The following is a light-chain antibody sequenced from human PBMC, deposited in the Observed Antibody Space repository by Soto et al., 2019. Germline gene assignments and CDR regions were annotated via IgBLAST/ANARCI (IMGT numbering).Light chain of an antibody. J-gene: IGKJ4*01. CDR1: QSVSSY. V-gene: IGKV3-11*01. CDR3: QQRSNWPLP. Sequence: EIVLTQSPATLSLSPGERATLSCRASQSVSSYLAWYQQKPGQAPRLLIYDASNRATGIPARFSGSGSGTYFTLTISSLAPEDFAVYDCQQRSNWPLPCGGGTKVEIK. CDR2: DAS.